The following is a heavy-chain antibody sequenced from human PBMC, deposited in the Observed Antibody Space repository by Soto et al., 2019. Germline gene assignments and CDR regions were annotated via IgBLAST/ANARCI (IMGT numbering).Heavy chain of an antibody. CDR1: GGSINSGGYY. CDR3: ARFPSRAHYFAMGV. J-gene: IGHJ6*02. V-gene: IGHV4-31*03. CDR2: IYYSGDT. Sequence: QVQLQESGPGQVTPSQTLSLTCTVSGGSINSGGYYWTWIRQHPGRGLECLGYIYYSGDTYYNPSLKSRLTISLDTSKNQFSLKLNSVTAADTAVYYCARFPSRAHYFAMGVWGQGTAVTVSS. D-gene: IGHD2-2*01.